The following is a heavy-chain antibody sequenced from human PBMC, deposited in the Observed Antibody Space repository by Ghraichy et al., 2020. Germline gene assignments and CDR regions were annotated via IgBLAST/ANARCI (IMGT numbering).Heavy chain of an antibody. D-gene: IGHD4-17*01. CDR1: GFTFSSYT. J-gene: IGHJ4*02. V-gene: IGHV3-23*01. Sequence: GESLNISCAASGFTFSSYTMTWVRQAPGKGLQWVSTINDGDEKTYFADSVKGRFTISRDDSKNTLYLQLNSLRSEDTAGYYCAKGRNTGTHFDYWGQGTLVTVSS. CDR3: AKGRNTGTHFDY. CDR2: INDGDEKT.